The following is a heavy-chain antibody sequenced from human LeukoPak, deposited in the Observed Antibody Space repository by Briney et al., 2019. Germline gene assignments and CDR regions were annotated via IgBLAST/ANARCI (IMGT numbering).Heavy chain of an antibody. CDR2: IYPGDSDT. J-gene: IGHJ3*02. Sequence: GESLKISCKGSGYSFTSYWIGWVRQMPGKGLEWMGIIYPGDSDTRYSPSFQGQVTISADKSISTAYLQWSSLKASDTAMYYRAMPSSYDFWSGYHHPFDAFDIWGQGTMVTVSS. CDR1: GYSFTSYW. CDR3: AMPSSYDFWSGYHHPFDAFDI. D-gene: IGHD3-3*01. V-gene: IGHV5-51*01.